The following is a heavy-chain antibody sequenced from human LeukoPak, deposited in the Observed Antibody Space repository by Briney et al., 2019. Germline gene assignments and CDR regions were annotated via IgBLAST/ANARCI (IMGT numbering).Heavy chain of an antibody. J-gene: IGHJ6*02. CDR2: ISSSGSAI. V-gene: IGHV3-48*03. Sequence: PGGSLRLSCAASGFTFSSYEMNWVRQAPGKGLEWVSYISSSGSAIYYADSVKGRFTISRDNAKNSLYLQMNSLRAEDTAVHYCARDSISGYGYYYYYYGMDVWGQGTTVTVSS. CDR3: ARDSISGYGYYYYYYGMDV. D-gene: IGHD5-12*01. CDR1: GFTFSSYE.